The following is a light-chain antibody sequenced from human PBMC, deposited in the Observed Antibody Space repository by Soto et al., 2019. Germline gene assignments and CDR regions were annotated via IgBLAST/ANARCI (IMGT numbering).Light chain of an antibody. J-gene: IGKJ2*01. CDR1: QSINSE. Sequence: EIVMTQSPATLSLSPGERAALSCRASQSINSEVAWYQQKPGQPPRLLIYGASTRATSVPARFTGSESGSEFTLTISGLQSEDFAVYYCQQGHNWPLTFGQGTRLEI. CDR2: GAS. V-gene: IGKV3-15*01. CDR3: QQGHNWPLT.